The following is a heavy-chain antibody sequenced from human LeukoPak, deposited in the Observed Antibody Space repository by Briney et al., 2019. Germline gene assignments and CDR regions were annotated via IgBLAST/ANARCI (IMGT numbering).Heavy chain of an antibody. CDR2: ISYDGSNK. CDR3: AIDQWLVPR. Sequence: VGSLRLSCAASGFTFSSYGMHWVRQAPGKGLEWVAVISYDGSNKYYADSAKGRFTISRDNSKNTLYLQMNSLRAEDTAVYYCAIDQWLVPRWGQGTLVTVSS. J-gene: IGHJ4*02. CDR1: GFTFSSYG. V-gene: IGHV3-30*03. D-gene: IGHD6-19*01.